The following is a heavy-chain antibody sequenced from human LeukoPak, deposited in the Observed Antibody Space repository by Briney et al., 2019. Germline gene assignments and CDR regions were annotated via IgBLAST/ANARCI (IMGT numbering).Heavy chain of an antibody. V-gene: IGHV3-7*01. CDR1: GFPFSGSW. Sequence: PGGSLRLSCAASGFPFSGSWMDWVRQAPGKGMEWVANIKQDGSEKHYADSVKGRFTISRDNARNSRFLQMRGLRAEDTAVYYCPRSLDYWGQGALVTVSS. CDR3: PRSLDY. J-gene: IGHJ4*02. CDR2: IKQDGSEK.